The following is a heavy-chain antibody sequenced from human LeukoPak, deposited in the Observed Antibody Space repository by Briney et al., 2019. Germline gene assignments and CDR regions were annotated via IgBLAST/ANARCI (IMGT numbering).Heavy chain of an antibody. J-gene: IGHJ5*02. CDR3: AGGYYRTGGDGVQAEFDP. CDR2: ISAYNGNT. CDR1: GYTFTSYG. Sequence: GASVKVSCKASGYTFTSYGISWVRQAPGQGLEWMGWISAYNGNTNYAQKLQGRVTMTTDTSTSTAYMELRSLRSDDTAVYYRAGGYYRTGGDGVQAEFDPWGQGTLVTVSS. D-gene: IGHD1-26*01. V-gene: IGHV1-18*01.